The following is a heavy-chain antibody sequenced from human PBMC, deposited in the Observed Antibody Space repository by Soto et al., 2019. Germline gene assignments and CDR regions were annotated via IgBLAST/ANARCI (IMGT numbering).Heavy chain of an antibody. Sequence: GESLKISCKGSGYSFTSYWIGWVRQMPGKGLEWMGIIYPGDSDTRYSPSFQGQVTISADKSISTAYLQWSSLKASDTAMYYCARPRSSSRKYYGMAVWGKGTTVTVYS. J-gene: IGHJ6*04. CDR3: ARPRSSSRKYYGMAV. CDR2: IYPGDSDT. D-gene: IGHD6-13*01. V-gene: IGHV5-51*01. CDR1: GYSFTSYW.